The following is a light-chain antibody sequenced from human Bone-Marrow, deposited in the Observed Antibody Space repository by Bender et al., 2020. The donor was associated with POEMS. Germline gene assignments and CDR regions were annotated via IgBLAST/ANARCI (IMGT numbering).Light chain of an antibody. V-gene: IGLV1-40*01. CDR2: GNN. CDR3: QSSDRSPSGAV. J-gene: IGLJ3*02. CDR1: YSNIGAHND. Sequence: QSVLTQPPSVSGAPGQSVTISCTGDYSNIGAHNDVHWYQQLPGTGPKLLIYGNNLRPSGVADRFSGSRSGTSASLAITGLQTEDEGDYYCQSSDRSPSGAVFGGMTRLTVL.